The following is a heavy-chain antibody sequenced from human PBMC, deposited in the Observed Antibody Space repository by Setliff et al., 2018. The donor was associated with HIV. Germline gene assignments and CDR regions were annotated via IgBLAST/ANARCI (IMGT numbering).Heavy chain of an antibody. CDR1: GFTFSSYS. D-gene: IGHD3-10*01. CDR3: TRRGADSYYPRPLDV. V-gene: IGHV4-59*01. J-gene: IGHJ6*04. Sequence: GSLRLSCAASGFTFSSYSMNWIRLPPGKGLEWIGYIFYSGSTNYNPSLKSRVTISVDTSKNQFSLRLNSVTAADTAIYYCTRRGADSYYPRPLDVWGKGTTVTVSS. CDR2: IFYSGST.